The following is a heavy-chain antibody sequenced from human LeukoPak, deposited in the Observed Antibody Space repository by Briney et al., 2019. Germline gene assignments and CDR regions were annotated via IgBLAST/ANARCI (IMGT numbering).Heavy chain of an antibody. D-gene: IGHD6-19*01. J-gene: IGHJ4*02. CDR3: AKDHGSRDWYYFDY. CDR2: ISYDGINK. CDR1: GLTFSSYA. V-gene: IGHV3-30*01. Sequence: PVGSLRLSCAASGLTFSSYAMHWVRQAPGKGIGWVAVISYDGINKNYADSVKGRFTTSRDNSKNMLNLQMNTLRADDTAVYYCAKDHGSRDWYYFDYWAERTLVSVSS.